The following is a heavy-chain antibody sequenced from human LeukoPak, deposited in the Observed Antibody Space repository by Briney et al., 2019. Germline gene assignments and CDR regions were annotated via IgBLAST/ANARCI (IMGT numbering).Heavy chain of an antibody. V-gene: IGHV1-69*04. J-gene: IGHJ4*02. CDR2: IIPILGIA. D-gene: IGHD3-3*01. CDR1: GGTFSSYA. CDR3: ARDTRSIFGVEGYFDY. Sequence: SVKVSCKASGGTFSSYAISWVRQAPGQGLEWMGRIIPILGIANYAQKFQGRVTITADKSTSTAYMELSSLRSDDTAVYYCARDTRSIFGVEGYFDYWGQGTLVTVSS.